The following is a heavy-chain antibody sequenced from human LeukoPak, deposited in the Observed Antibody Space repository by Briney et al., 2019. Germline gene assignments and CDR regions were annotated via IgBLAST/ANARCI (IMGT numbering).Heavy chain of an antibody. D-gene: IGHD6-19*01. J-gene: IGHJ5*02. CDR2: IYPGDSDT. CDR1: GYSFTSYW. CDR3: ARRGSIAVAKTWFDP. V-gene: IGHV5-51*01. Sequence: GESLKISCKGSGYSFTSYWIGWVRQMPGKGLEWMGIIYPGDSDTRYSPSFQGQVTISADKSISTAYLQWSSLKASDTAMYYCARRGSIAVAKTWFDPWGQGTLVTVSS.